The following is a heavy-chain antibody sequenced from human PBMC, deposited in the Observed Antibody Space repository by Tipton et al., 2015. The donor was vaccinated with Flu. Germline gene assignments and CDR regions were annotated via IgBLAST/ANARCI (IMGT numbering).Heavy chain of an antibody. D-gene: IGHD3-3*02. Sequence: TLSLTCTVPGGSISSGSYYWSWIRQPAGKGLEWIGRIYTSGSTNYNPSLKSRVTISVDTSKNQFSLKLSSVTAADTAVYYCARELGSPGNWYFDLWGRGTLVTVSS. CDR2: IYTSGST. CDR1: GGSISSGSYY. CDR3: ARELGSPGNWYFDL. V-gene: IGHV4-61*02. J-gene: IGHJ2*01.